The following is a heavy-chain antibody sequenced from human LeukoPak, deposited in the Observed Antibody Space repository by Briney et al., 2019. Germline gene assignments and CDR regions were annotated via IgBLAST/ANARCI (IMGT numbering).Heavy chain of an antibody. V-gene: IGHV3-23*01. CDR1: GFTFSSYA. D-gene: IGHD3-16*01. CDR3: AKGGRNYDYVWGSSRDDY. CDR2: ISGSGGST. J-gene: IGHJ4*02. Sequence: GGSLRLSCAASGFTFSSYAMSWVRQAPGKGLEWVSAISGSGGSTYYADSVKGRFTISRDNSKNTLYVQMNSLRAEDTAVYYCAKGGRNYDYVWGSSRDDYWGQGTLVIVSS.